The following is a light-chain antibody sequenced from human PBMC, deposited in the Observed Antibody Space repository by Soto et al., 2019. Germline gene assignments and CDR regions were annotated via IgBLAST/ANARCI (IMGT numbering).Light chain of an antibody. J-gene: IGKJ1*01. CDR1: LSISSH. V-gene: IGKV1-39*01. CDR2: AAS. Sequence: DIPMTQSPTSLSASVGDRVTITCRASLSISSHLNWYRQKSGQAPKLLIYAASSLQSGVPPRFSGSGSGTDFTLTITSLEPEDFATYYCQQSYNFPRTFGQGTKVEIK. CDR3: QQSYNFPRT.